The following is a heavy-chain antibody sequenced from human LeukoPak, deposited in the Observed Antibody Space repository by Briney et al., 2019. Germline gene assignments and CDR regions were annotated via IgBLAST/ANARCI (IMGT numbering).Heavy chain of an antibody. CDR1: GGSISSYY. V-gene: IGHV4-59*01. Sequence: PSETLSLTCTVSGGSISSYYWSWIRQPPGKGLEWIGYIYYSGSTNYNPSLKSRVTISVDTSKNQFSLKLSSVTAADTAVYYCARGTREYYDFWSGYYTLRYWGQGTLVTVSS. D-gene: IGHD3-3*01. CDR3: ARGTREYYDFWSGYYTLRY. CDR2: IYYSGST. J-gene: IGHJ4*02.